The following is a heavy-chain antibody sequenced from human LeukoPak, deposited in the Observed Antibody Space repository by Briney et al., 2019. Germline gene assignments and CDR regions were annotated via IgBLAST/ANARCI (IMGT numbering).Heavy chain of an antibody. CDR2: ISGSGGGT. D-gene: IGHD2-15*01. V-gene: IGHV3-23*01. CDR3: AKTYCSGGSCYVTYYYYGMDV. J-gene: IGHJ6*02. Sequence: GGSRRLSCTASGFTFSNYAMNWVRQAPGKGLEWVSGISGSGGGTYYADSVKGRFTISRDNSKNTLYLQMNSLRAEDTALYYCAKTYCSGGSCYVTYYYYGMDVWGQGTTVTVSS. CDR1: GFTFSNYA.